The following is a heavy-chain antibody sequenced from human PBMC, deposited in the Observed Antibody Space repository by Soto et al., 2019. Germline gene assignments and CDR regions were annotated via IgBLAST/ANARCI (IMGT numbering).Heavy chain of an antibody. V-gene: IGHV3-30*18. Sequence: QVQLVESGGGVVQPGKSLRLSCTPSGVMFSGYGMHWVRQAPGKGLEWVAVISNDGNTKYYADSLKGRFTISRDNSKNTLYLQMNSLRVEDTAVYYCAKSFYSSFRRVQYYALDVWGQGTTVTVSS. D-gene: IGHD6-6*01. J-gene: IGHJ6*02. CDR3: AKSFYSSFRRVQYYALDV. CDR1: GVMFSGYG. CDR2: ISNDGNTK.